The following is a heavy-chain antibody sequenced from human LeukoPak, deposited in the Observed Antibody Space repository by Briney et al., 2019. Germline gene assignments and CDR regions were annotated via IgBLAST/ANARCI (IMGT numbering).Heavy chain of an antibody. V-gene: IGHV4-59*08. Sequence: SETLSLTCTVSGGSISNSYWSWVRQPPGNGLEWIGYTSYSGSTNYNPSLKSRVTMSVDTSTDQFSLRLISVTAADTAVYYCARTVSGDYYGMDVWGQGTTVTVSS. CDR2: TSYSGST. CDR1: GGSISNSY. CDR3: ARTVSGDYYGMDV. D-gene: IGHD1-26*01. J-gene: IGHJ6*02.